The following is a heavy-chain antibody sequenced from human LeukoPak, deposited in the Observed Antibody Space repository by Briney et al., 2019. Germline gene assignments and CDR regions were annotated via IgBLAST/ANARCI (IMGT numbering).Heavy chain of an antibody. CDR2: ISYDGSNE. CDR1: GFTFSVYG. V-gene: IGHV3-30*18. CDR3: AKGMEQWLPYFDY. J-gene: IGHJ4*02. Sequence: GRSLRLSCVGSGFTFSVYGMHRVRQAPGKGLEWVAVISYDGSNEYYGDSVKGRFTISRDNSKNTVYLQMNSLRAEDTAVYYCAKGMEQWLPYFDYWGQGTQVTVSS. D-gene: IGHD6-19*01.